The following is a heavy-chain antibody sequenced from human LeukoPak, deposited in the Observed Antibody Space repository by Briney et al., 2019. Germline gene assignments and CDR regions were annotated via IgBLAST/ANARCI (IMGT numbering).Heavy chain of an antibody. Sequence: SETLSLTCTLSGASISTYYWSWIRQPPGKRLEWIGHIHDTGSTNYIPSLKSRVTISVDTSKNQFSLKLSSVTAADTAVYYCARVAVGATPPHYYYMDVWGKGTTVTVSS. CDR3: ARVAVGATPPHYYYMDV. V-gene: IGHV4-59*01. CDR2: IHDTGST. CDR1: GASISTYY. D-gene: IGHD1-26*01. J-gene: IGHJ6*03.